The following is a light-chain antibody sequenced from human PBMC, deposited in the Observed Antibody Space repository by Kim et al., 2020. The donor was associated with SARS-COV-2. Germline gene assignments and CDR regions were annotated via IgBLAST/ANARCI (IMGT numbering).Light chain of an antibody. Sequence: ASVGAIVTLPCPSIQDIGNDLGWYQQNPGSSPQRLFYGASNLQSWVPSRFSVSGSETEFTLTIHSLQPEDFATYFCLQHLTYPITFVQGTRLEIK. CDR2: GAS. CDR1: QDIGND. V-gene: IGKV1-17*01. CDR3: LQHLTYPIT. J-gene: IGKJ5*01.